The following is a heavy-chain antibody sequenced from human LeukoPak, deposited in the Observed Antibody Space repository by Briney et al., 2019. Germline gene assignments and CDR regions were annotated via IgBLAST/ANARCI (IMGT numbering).Heavy chain of an antibody. V-gene: IGHV4-59*01. CDR2: IYYRGTPTS. CDR3: ARASFNSYGIDGFDY. CDR1: GGSLSSYF. J-gene: IGHJ4*02. Sequence: PSETLSLTCTVPGGSLSSYFWNWIRQTPGKGLEWIAYIYYRGTPTSKYNPSLKTRVTISGDTSKNQFSLKVNSVTAADTAVYFCARASFNSYGIDGFDYWGQGTLVTVSS. D-gene: IGHD5-18*01.